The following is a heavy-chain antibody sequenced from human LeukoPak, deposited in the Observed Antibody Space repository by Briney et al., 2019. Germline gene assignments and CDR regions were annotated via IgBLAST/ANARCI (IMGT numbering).Heavy chain of an antibody. CDR3: ARKVVAATRYNWFDP. Sequence: GASVKVSCKASGYTFTSYDINWVRQAPGQGLEWMGWISAYNGNTNYAQKLQGRVTMTTDTSTSTAYMELRSLRSDDTAVYYCARKVVAATRYNWFDPWGQGTLVTVSS. J-gene: IGHJ5*02. D-gene: IGHD2-15*01. V-gene: IGHV1-18*01. CDR2: ISAYNGNT. CDR1: GYTFTSYD.